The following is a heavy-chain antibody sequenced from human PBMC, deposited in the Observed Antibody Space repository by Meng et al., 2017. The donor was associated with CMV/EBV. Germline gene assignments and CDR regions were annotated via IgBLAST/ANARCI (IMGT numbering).Heavy chain of an antibody. CDR1: GFTFDDYG. V-gene: IGHV3-20*04. CDR2: INWNGGST. J-gene: IGHJ6*02. D-gene: IGHD3-3*01. CDR3: ARDQSDYDFWSGWSYGMDV. Sequence: GESLKISCAASGFTFDDYGMSWVRQAPGKGLEWVSGINWNGGSTGYADSVKGRFTISRDNAKNSLYLQMNSLRAEDTAVYYCARDQSDYDFWSGWSYGMDVWGQGTTVTVSS.